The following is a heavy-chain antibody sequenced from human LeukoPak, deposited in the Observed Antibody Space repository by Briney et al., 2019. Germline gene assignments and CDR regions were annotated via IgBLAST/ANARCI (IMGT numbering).Heavy chain of an antibody. CDR2: IRSKVYGGTP. Sequence: GGSLRLSCTASGFTFGDYAMTWVRQAPGKGLEWIGFIRSKVYGGTPEYAASVKGRFTISRDDSQGIAYLQMNSLKTEDTAVYYCTRDQTPYYWGQGTLVTVSS. CDR1: GFTFGDYA. V-gene: IGHV3-49*04. J-gene: IGHJ4*02. CDR3: TRDQTPYY.